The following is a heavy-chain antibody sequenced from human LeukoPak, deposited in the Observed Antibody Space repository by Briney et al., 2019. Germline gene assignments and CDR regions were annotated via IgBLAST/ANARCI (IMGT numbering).Heavy chain of an antibody. V-gene: IGHV2-5*02. J-gene: IGHJ4*02. D-gene: IGHD3-10*01. CDR1: GFSLSTSGVG. CDR2: IYWDDDK. CDR3: AHKIEAGDYFDY. Sequence: SGPTPVKPTQTLTLTCTFSGFSLSTSGVGVGWIRQPPGKALVWLALIYWDDDKRYSPSLKSRLTITKDTSKNQVVLTMTNMDPVDTATYYCAHKIEAGDYFDYWGQGTLVTVSS.